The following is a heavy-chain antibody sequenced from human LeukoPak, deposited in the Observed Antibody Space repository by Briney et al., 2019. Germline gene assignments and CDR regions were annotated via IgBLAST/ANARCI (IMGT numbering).Heavy chain of an antibody. CDR2: IYSNGNT. CDR3: ARQFDGSSWYNWFDP. V-gene: IGHV4-59*08. J-gene: IGHJ5*02. Sequence: SETLSLTCTISGSSISTYYWSWIRQPPGRGLEWIGYIYSNGNTNYNPSLKSRLTISIDTSRNQFSLNLNSVTAADTAVYYCARQFDGSSWYNWFDPWGQGTLVTVSS. D-gene: IGHD6-13*01. CDR1: GSSISTYY.